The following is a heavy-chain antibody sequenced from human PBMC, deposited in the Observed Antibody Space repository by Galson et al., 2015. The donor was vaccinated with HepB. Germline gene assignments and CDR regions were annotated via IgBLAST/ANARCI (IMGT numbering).Heavy chain of an antibody. V-gene: IGHV4-39*07. Sequence: SETLSLTCTVSGGSVSSGSYYWSWIRQPPGKGLEWIGEINHSGSTNYNPSLKSRVTISVDTSKNQFSLKLSSVTAADTAVYYCARGQGLAAAGADYWGQGTLVTVSS. J-gene: IGHJ4*02. CDR1: GGSVSSGSYY. CDR2: INHSGST. CDR3: ARGQGLAAAGADY. D-gene: IGHD6-13*01.